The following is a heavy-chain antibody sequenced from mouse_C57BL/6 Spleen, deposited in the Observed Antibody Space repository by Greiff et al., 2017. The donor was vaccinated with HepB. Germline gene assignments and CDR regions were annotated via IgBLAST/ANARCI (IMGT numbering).Heavy chain of an antibody. Sequence: VHLQQPGAELVKPGASVKLSCKASGYTFTSYWMQWVKQRPGQGLEWIGEIDPSDSYTNYNQKFKGKATLTVDTSSSTAYMQLSSLTSEDSAVYYCARRPYGSTYFDYWGQGTTLTVSS. J-gene: IGHJ2*01. CDR3: ARRPYGSTYFDY. V-gene: IGHV1-50*01. CDR1: GYTFTSYW. D-gene: IGHD1-1*01. CDR2: IDPSDSYT.